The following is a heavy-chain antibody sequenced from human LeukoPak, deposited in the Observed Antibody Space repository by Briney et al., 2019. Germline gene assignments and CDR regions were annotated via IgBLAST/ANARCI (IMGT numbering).Heavy chain of an antibody. CDR2: IDGTGGST. Sequence: PGGSLRLSCAASGFTFSSFVMSWVRQAPGKGLEWVSFIDGTGGSTNYADSVKGRFTISRDNTKNTLYLQMNSLRAEDTAIYYCAKYYGDDPDYYYYMDVWGKGTTVTISS. J-gene: IGHJ6*03. CDR3: AKYYGDDPDYYYYMDV. D-gene: IGHD4-17*01. V-gene: IGHV3-23*01. CDR1: GFTFSSFV.